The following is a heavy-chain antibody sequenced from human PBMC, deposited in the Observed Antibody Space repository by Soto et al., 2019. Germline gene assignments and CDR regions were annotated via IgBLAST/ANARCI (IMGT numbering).Heavy chain of an antibody. CDR3: ARDLRGVTMIVVATTSYYYYGMDI. V-gene: IGHV1-69*13. J-gene: IGHJ6*02. Sequence: SVKVSCKASGGTFSSYAISWVRQSPGQGLEWMGGIIPTFGTANYAQKFQGRVTITADESTSTAYMELSSLRSEDTAVYYCARDLRGVTMIVVATTSYYYYGMDIWGQGTTVTVYS. CDR2: IIPTFGTA. CDR1: GGTFSSYA. D-gene: IGHD3-22*01.